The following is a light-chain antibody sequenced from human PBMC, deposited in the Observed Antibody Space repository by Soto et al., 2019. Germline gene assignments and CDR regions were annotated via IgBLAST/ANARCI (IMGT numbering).Light chain of an antibody. CDR1: QTFNNY. Sequence: VLTQSPATLSLSPGERATLSCRASQTFNNYLAWYQQKPGQAPRLIIYHTSNRATGIPARFSGSGSGTDFTLTISSLEPEDFAVHYCQQHTNWPPITFGQGTRREIK. CDR3: QQHTNWPPIT. V-gene: IGKV3-11*01. J-gene: IGKJ5*01. CDR2: HTS.